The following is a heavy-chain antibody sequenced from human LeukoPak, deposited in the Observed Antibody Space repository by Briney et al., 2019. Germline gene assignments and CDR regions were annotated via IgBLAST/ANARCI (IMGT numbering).Heavy chain of an antibody. Sequence: SETLSLTCTVSGGSISSYYWSWIRQPPGKGLEWIGHISYSGSTNYNPSLKSRVTISVDTSKNQFSLKLNSVTAADTAVYYCARLMSSSWSPFDCWGQGTLVTVSS. J-gene: IGHJ4*02. CDR2: ISYSGST. V-gene: IGHV4-59*08. D-gene: IGHD6-13*01. CDR3: ARLMSSSWSPFDC. CDR1: GGSISSYY.